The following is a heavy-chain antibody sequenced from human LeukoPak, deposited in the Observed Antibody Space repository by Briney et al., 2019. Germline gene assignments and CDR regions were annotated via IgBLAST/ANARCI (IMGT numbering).Heavy chain of an antibody. Sequence: GESLKISCKGSGFSSTAYWIAWVRQMPGKGLEWMGIVYPGDSDTRYSPSFQGQVTMSGDKSINTAYLQWSSLKASDTAMYYCARIYCYGGSCYLRAYFDYWGQGTLVTVSS. CDR1: GFSSTAYW. J-gene: IGHJ4*02. D-gene: IGHD2-15*01. V-gene: IGHV5-51*01. CDR2: VYPGDSDT. CDR3: ARIYCYGGSCYLRAYFDY.